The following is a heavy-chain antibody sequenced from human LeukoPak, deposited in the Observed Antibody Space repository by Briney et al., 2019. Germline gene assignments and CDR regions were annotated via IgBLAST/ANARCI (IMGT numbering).Heavy chain of an antibody. D-gene: IGHD4-23*01. V-gene: IGHV3-21*01. Sequence: GGSLRLSCAASGFTFSSYYMNWVRQAPGKGLEWVSSIHSSDSYINYADSVGGRFTISRDNAKSSLYLQMNSLRAEDTAVYYCARGVLGYGRNDAFDIWGQGTMVTVSS. CDR3: ARGVLGYGRNDAFDI. CDR2: IHSSDSYI. J-gene: IGHJ3*02. CDR1: GFTFSSYY.